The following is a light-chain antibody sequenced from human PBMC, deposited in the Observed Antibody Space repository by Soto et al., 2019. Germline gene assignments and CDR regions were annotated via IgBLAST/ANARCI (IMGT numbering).Light chain of an antibody. Sequence: QSALTQPASVSGSPGQSITISCTGTSSDVGSYNLVSWYQQHPGKAPKLMIYEGSKRPSGVSNRFSGSKSGNTASLTISGLQAEDAAYYYSCSYAASSTWVFGGGTKVTVL. V-gene: IGLV2-23*01. CDR2: EGS. CDR3: CSYAASSTWV. J-gene: IGLJ3*02. CDR1: SSDVGSYNL.